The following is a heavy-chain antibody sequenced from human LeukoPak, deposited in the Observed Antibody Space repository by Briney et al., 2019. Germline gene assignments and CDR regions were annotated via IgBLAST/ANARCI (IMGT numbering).Heavy chain of an antibody. CDR1: GFTFKNYE. Sequence: PGGSLRLSCVASGFTFKNYEMNWVRQAPGKGLEWVSYISSSSDSIYYADSVKGRFTISRDNSKNTLYLQMNSLRAEDTAVYYCAREGYYYMDVWGKGTTVTVSS. CDR2: ISSSSDSI. CDR3: AREGYYYMDV. V-gene: IGHV3-48*01. J-gene: IGHJ6*03.